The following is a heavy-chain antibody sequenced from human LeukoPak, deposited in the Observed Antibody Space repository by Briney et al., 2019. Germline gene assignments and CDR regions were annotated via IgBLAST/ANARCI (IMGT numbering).Heavy chain of an antibody. Sequence: QSGGSLRLSCAASGFTVSSNYMSWVRQAPGKGLEWVSVIYSGGSTYYADSVKGRFTISRDNAKNSLYLQMNSLGAEDTAVYYCAELGITMIGGVWGKGTTVTISS. CDR1: GFTVSSNY. D-gene: IGHD3-10*02. J-gene: IGHJ6*04. CDR2: IYSGGST. CDR3: AELGITMIGGV. V-gene: IGHV3-53*01.